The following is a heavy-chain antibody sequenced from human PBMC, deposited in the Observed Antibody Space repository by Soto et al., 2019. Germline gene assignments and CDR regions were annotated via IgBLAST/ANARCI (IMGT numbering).Heavy chain of an antibody. CDR3: ARDWAAVGPFDY. Sequence: QVQLVQSGAEVKKPGASVKVSCKASGYTFTSHGISWVRQAPGQGLVWMGWSSAYNGNTNYAQKLQGRVAITTDTSTSTAYMALRSLRSDDTAVYYCARDWAAVGPFDYWGQGTLVTVSS. CDR1: GYTFTSHG. D-gene: IGHD6-13*01. CDR2: SSAYNGNT. J-gene: IGHJ4*02. V-gene: IGHV1-18*01.